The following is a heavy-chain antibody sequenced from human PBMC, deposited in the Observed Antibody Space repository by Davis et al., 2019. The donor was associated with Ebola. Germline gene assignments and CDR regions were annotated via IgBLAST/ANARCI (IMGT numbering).Heavy chain of an antibody. CDR3: ATNSSSTAGFDS. Sequence: GSLRLSCAASGFTFADYYMSWIRQPPGRGLEWIGQIHYGGSTNYNPSLKSRFTISVDTSNNQFSLKVTSVTAADTAVYYCATNSSSTAGFDSWGQGTLVTVSS. CDR2: IHYGGST. D-gene: IGHD6-6*01. V-gene: IGHV4-59*01. J-gene: IGHJ4*02. CDR1: GFTFADYY.